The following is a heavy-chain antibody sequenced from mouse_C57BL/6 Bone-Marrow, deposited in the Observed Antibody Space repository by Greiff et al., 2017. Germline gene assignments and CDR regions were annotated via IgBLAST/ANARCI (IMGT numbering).Heavy chain of an antibody. V-gene: IGHV1-69*01. J-gene: IGHJ4*01. CDR3: ARDPLYYGNLYYAMDY. D-gene: IGHD2-1*01. CDR1: GYTFTSYW. CDR2: IDPSDSYT. Sequence: VKLQQPGAEFVMPGASVKLSCKASGYTFTSYWMHWVKQRPGQGLEWIGEIDPSDSYTNYNQKFKGKSTLTVDKSSSTAYMQLSSLTSEDSAVYYCARDPLYYGNLYYAMDYWGQGTSVTVSS.